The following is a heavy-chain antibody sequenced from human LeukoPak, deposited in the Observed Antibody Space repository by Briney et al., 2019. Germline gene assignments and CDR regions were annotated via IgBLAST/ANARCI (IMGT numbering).Heavy chain of an antibody. CDR2: FDPEDGET. D-gene: IGHD3-3*01. Sequence: ASVKVSCKVSGYTLTELSMHWVRQAPGKGLEWMGGFDPEDGETIYAQKFQGRVTMTRDTSISTAYMELSRLRSDDTAVYYCARDRTYYDFWSGYYHHYYGMDVWGQGTTVTVSS. J-gene: IGHJ6*02. V-gene: IGHV1-24*01. CDR1: GYTLTELS. CDR3: ARDRTYYDFWSGYYHHYYGMDV.